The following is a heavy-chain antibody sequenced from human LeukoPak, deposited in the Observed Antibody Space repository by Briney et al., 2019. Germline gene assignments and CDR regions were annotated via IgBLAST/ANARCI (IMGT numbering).Heavy chain of an antibody. CDR1: GGSISSGDYY. CDR3: ARAQTYYMDV. Sequence: SQTLSLTCTVSGGSISSGDYYWSWVRQPPGKGLEWIGYIYYSGSTNYNPSLKSRVTISVDTSKNQFSLKLSSVTAADTAVYYCARAQTYYMDVWGKGTTVTVSS. V-gene: IGHV4-61*08. CDR2: IYYSGST. J-gene: IGHJ6*03.